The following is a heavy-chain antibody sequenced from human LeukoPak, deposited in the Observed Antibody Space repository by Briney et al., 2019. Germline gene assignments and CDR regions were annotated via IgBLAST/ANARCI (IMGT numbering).Heavy chain of an antibody. CDR3: ARGYSSSWYADN. CDR1: GGSFSSSSYY. CDR2: IYYSGST. Sequence: SETLSLTCTVSGGSFSSSSYYWGWIRQPPGKGLEWIGSIYYSGSTYYNPSLKSRVTISVDTSKNQFSLKLSSVTAADTAVYYCARGYSSSWYADNWGQGTLVTVSS. V-gene: IGHV4-39*07. D-gene: IGHD6-13*01. J-gene: IGHJ4*02.